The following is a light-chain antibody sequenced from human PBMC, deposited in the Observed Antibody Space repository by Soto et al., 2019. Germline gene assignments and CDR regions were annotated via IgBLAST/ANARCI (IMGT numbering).Light chain of an antibody. Sequence: EIVMTQSPATLSVSPGERATLSCRASQSVSSKLAWYQQKPGQPPRLLIYGASTTATGIPARFSGSGSGTEFTLAISSLQSEDFAVYYCQQYSNWPLTFGGGTKVEI. J-gene: IGKJ4*01. CDR1: QSVSSK. V-gene: IGKV3-15*01. CDR3: QQYSNWPLT. CDR2: GAS.